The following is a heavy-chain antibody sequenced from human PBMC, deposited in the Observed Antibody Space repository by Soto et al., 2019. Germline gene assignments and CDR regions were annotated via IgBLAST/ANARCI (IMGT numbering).Heavy chain of an antibody. Sequence: QVQLQESGPGLVKPSETLSLTCNVSGGSINTYYWSWIRQPPGKGLEWIGSIYYSGSTNYNPSLKSRVTMSVDTSKNQFSLKLSSVTAADTAVYYCARGGRAAYYYYLGVWGKGTTVTVSS. V-gene: IGHV4-59*01. CDR3: ARGGRAAYYYYLGV. CDR2: IYYSGST. J-gene: IGHJ6*03. CDR1: GGSINTYY.